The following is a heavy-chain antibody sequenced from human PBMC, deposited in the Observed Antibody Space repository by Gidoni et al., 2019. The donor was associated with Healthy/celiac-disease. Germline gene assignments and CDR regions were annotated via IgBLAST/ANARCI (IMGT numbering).Heavy chain of an antibody. J-gene: IGHJ4*02. CDR2: INHSGST. CDR1: GGSFSGYY. D-gene: IGHD1-26*01. CDR3: ATRPIVGATTFDY. V-gene: IGHV4-34*01. Sequence: QVQLQQWGAGLLKPSETLSLTCAVYGGSFSGYYWSWIRQPPGKGLEWIGEINHSGSTNYNPSLKSRVTISVDTSKNQFSLKLSSVTAADTAVYYCATRPIVGATTFDYWGQGTLVTVSS.